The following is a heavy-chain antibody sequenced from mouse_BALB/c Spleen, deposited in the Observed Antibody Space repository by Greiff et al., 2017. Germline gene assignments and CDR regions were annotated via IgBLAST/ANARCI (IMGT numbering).Heavy chain of an antibody. J-gene: IGHJ4*01. CDR2: INPSSGYT. CDR1: GYTFTSYT. CDR3: ARSHYGEGYYAMDY. D-gene: IGHD2-13*01. V-gene: IGHV1-4*01. Sequence: SGAELARPGASVKMSCKASGYTFTSYTMHWVKQRPGQGLEWIGYINPSSGYTNYNQKFKDKATLTADKSSSTAYMQLSSLTSEDSAVYYCARSHYGEGYYAMDYWGQGTSVTVSS.